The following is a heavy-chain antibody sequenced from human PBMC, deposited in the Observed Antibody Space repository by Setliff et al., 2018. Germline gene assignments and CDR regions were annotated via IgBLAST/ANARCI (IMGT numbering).Heavy chain of an antibody. CDR1: GYTFSNYG. Sequence: ASVKVSCKASGYTFSNYGISWVRPAPGQGLEWVGWLNDYNGNTIYAQKFQGRVTMTRDTSTSTAYMELRSLRSDDTAVYYCAAVRGVIIMNVFRFNSWGQGTLVTVSS. V-gene: IGHV1-18*01. CDR3: AAVRGVIIMNVFRFNS. D-gene: IGHD3-10*01. J-gene: IGHJ1*01. CDR2: LNDYNGNT.